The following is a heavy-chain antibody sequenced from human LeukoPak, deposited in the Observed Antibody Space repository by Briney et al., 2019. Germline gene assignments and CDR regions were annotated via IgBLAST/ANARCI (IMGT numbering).Heavy chain of an antibody. J-gene: IGHJ4*02. Sequence: PGGSLRLSCAASGFTFSSYAMHWVRRAPGKGLEYVSAISSNGDSTYYANSVKGRFTISRDNSKNTLYLQMGSLRAEDMAVYYCASGYSYFYFDYWGQGTLVTVSS. CDR3: ASGYSYFYFDY. CDR2: ISSNGDST. V-gene: IGHV3-64*01. CDR1: GFTFSSYA. D-gene: IGHD5-18*01.